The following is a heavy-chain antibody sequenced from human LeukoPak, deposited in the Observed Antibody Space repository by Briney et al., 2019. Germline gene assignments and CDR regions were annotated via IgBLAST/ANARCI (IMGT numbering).Heavy chain of an antibody. V-gene: IGHV3-23*01. CDR3: AKATLARSQGYYYYYMDV. J-gene: IGHJ6*03. Sequence: GGSLGLSCAASGFTFSSYAMSWVRQAPGKGLEWVSAISGSGGSTYYADSVKGRFTISRDNSKNTLYLQMNSLRAEDTAVYYCAKATLARSQGYYYYYMDVWGKGTTVTVSS. CDR2: ISGSGGST. CDR1: GFTFSSYA.